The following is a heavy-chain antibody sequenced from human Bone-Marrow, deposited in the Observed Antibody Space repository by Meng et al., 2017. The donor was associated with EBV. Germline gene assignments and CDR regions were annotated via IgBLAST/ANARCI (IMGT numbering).Heavy chain of an antibody. J-gene: IGHJ5*02. V-gene: IGHV4-39*01. Sequence: LQVQGSGPGLVKPSETWSLPCTVSGGSISRSSYYWGWIRQPPGKGLEWIGSIYYSGSTYYNPSLKSRVTISVDTSKNQFSLKLSSVTAADTAVYYCASRYYYDSSGYYYAWGQGTLVTVSS. CDR3: ASRYYYDSSGYYYA. CDR2: IYYSGST. D-gene: IGHD3-22*01. CDR1: GGSISRSSYY.